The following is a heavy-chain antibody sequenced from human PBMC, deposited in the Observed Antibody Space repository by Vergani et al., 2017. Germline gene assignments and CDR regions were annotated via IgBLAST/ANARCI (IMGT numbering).Heavy chain of an antibody. CDR3: SRGPGVVVPTAMGVGFED. CDR2: MNPNSGNT. Sequence: QVQLVQSGAEVKKPGASVKVSCKASGYTFTSYNINWVRQATGQGLEWMGWMNPNSGNTGYAQKFQGRVTMTRNTSISTAYMELSSLRSEDTAVYYCSRGPGVVVPTAMGVGFEDWGQGPLVTVSS. D-gene: IGHD2-2*01. J-gene: IGHJ4*01. V-gene: IGHV1-8*01. CDR1: GYTFTSYN.